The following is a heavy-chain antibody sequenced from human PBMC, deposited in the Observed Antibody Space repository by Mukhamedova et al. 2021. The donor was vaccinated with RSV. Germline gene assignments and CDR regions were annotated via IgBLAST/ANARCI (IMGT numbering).Heavy chain of an antibody. J-gene: IGHJ3*02. V-gene: IGHV1-3*01. Sequence: GWMGWINAGNGNTKYSQKFQGRVTTTRDTSASTAYMELSSLRSEDTAVYYCAGYCSSTSCRDAFDIWGQGTMVTVSS. CDR3: AGYCSSTSCRDAFDI. D-gene: IGHD2-2*01. CDR2: INAGNGNT.